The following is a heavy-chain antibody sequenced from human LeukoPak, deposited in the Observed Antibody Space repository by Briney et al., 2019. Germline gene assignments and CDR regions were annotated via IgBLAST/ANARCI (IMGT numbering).Heavy chain of an antibody. Sequence: PSETLSLTCTVSGGSISSSSYYWSWIRQPPGKGLEWIGYIYYSGSTNYNPSLKSRVTISVDTSKNQFSLKLSSMTAADTAVYYCARGALLWFGDRMEYYFDYWGQGTLLTVSS. V-gene: IGHV4-61*01. CDR1: GGSISSSSYY. CDR3: ARGALLWFGDRMEYYFDY. CDR2: IYYSGST. J-gene: IGHJ4*02. D-gene: IGHD3-10*01.